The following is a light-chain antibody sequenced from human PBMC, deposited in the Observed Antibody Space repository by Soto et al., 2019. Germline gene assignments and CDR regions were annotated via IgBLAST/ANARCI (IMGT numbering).Light chain of an antibody. CDR2: GVS. V-gene: IGLV2-14*03. Sequence: QSALTQPASVSGSPGQSITISCTGTSSDVGGYDYVSWYQQHPGNAPKLMIYGVSNRPSGVSNRFAGSKSGNTASLTISGRQAEDEADYYCSSYTNSITHVFGGGIKVTV. J-gene: IGLJ2*01. CDR1: SSDVGGYDY. CDR3: SSYTNSITHV.